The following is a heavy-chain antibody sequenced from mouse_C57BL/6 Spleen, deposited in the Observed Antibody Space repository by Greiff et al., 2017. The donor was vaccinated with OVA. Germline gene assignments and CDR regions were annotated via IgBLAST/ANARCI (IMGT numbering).Heavy chain of an antibody. Sequence: VQLQQSGAELVKPGASVKISCKASGYAFSSYWMNWVKQRPGKGLEWIGQIYPGDGDTNYNGKFKGKATLTADKSSRTAYMQLRRLTSEGSAVYFCARGLTGTGLDYWGQGTTLTVSS. CDR2: IYPGDGDT. CDR3: ARGLTGTGLDY. V-gene: IGHV1-80*01. J-gene: IGHJ2*01. CDR1: GYAFSSYW. D-gene: IGHD4-1*01.